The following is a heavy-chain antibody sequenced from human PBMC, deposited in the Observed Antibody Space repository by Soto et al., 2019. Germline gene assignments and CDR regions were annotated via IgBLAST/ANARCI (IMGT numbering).Heavy chain of an antibody. Sequence: QVQLVQSGAEVKKPGASVKVSCKASGYTFTNFGISWVRQAPGQGLEWMGWISAYNGNTNYAQNFQGRVTMTTDTSPSKAYRELRSLRSDDTAVYYCAREGTPIDYWGQGTLVTVSS. J-gene: IGHJ4*02. D-gene: IGHD2-15*01. CDR3: AREGTPIDY. CDR1: GYTFTNFG. CDR2: ISAYNGNT. V-gene: IGHV1-18*01.